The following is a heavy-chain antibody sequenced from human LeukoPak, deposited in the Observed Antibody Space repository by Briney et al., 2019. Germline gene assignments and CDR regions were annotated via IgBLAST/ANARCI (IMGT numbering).Heavy chain of an antibody. Sequence: GGSLRLSCAASGFTFSSYSMNWVRQAPGKGLEWVSSISSSSSYIYYADSVKGRFTISRDNAKNSLYLQMNSLRAEDTAVYYCARDKITMVRGVSDHWGRGTLVTVSS. CDR2: ISSSSSYI. CDR3: ARDKITMVRGVSDH. D-gene: IGHD3-10*01. CDR1: GFTFSSYS. J-gene: IGHJ5*02. V-gene: IGHV3-21*01.